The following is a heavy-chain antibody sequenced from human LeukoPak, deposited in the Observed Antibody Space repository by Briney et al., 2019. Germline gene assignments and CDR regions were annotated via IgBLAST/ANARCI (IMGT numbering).Heavy chain of an antibody. J-gene: IGHJ6*02. D-gene: IGHD3-3*01. Sequence: GESLKISCKGSGYSFTSYWLGWVRQMPGKGLEWMGIIYPGDSDTRYSPSFQGQVTISADKSISTAYLQWSSLKASDTAMYYCARHVRLDYDFWSGPDNPPPYYYYGMDVWGQGTTVTVSS. V-gene: IGHV5-51*01. CDR2: IYPGDSDT. CDR1: GYSFTSYW. CDR3: ARHVRLDYDFWSGPDNPPPYYYYGMDV.